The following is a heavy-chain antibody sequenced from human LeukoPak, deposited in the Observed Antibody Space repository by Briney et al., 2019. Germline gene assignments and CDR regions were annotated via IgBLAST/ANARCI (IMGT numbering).Heavy chain of an antibody. V-gene: IGHV4-59*12. D-gene: IGHD5-18*01. J-gene: IGHJ6*02. Sequence: ETLSLTCTVSGGSISSYYWSWIRQPPRKGLEWIGYIYYSGSTYYNPSLKSRVTISVDTSKNQFSLKLSSVTAADTAVYYCARGAQRGYSYGRIDYYYYGMDVWGQGTTVTVSS. CDR1: GGSISSYY. CDR2: IYYSGST. CDR3: ARGAQRGYSYGRIDYYYYGMDV.